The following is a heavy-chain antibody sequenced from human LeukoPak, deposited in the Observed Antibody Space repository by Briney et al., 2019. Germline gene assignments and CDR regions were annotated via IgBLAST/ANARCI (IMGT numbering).Heavy chain of an antibody. CDR2: ISGRGGST. V-gene: IGHV3-23*01. D-gene: IGHD3-16*01. CDR1: GFTFSSYA. Sequence: GGFLRLSCAASGFTFSSYAMSWVRQAPGKRLEWVSAISGRGGSTYYADSVKGRFTISRDNSKNTLYLQMNSLRAEDTAVYYCAKRLVFGFKYYFDYWGQGTLVTVSS. CDR3: AKRLVFGFKYYFDY. J-gene: IGHJ4*02.